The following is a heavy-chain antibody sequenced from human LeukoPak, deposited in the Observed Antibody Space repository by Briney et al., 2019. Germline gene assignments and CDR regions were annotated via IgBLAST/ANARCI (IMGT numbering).Heavy chain of an antibody. D-gene: IGHD6-6*01. CDR1: GFTFSSYG. CDR2: IPYDGSNK. V-gene: IGHV3-30*18. CDR3: AKYIGIGARQYYYYMDV. Sequence: GRSLRLSCAASGFTFSSYGMHWVRQAPGKGLEWVAVIPYDGSNKYYVDSVKGRFTISRDNSKNTLYLQMNSLRAEDTAVYYCAKYIGIGARQYYYYMDVWGKGTTVTVSS. J-gene: IGHJ6*03.